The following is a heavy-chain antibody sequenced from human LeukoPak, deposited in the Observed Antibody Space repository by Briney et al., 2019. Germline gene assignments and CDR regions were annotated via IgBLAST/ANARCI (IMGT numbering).Heavy chain of an antibody. J-gene: IGHJ4*02. D-gene: IGHD5-18*01. CDR3: ARDVDTAIDQMY. CDR1: GYTFTSYY. V-gene: IGHV1-46*01. CDR2: INPSGGSA. Sequence: ASVKVSCKASGYTFTSYYMHWVRQAPGQGLEWMGIINPSGGSAGYAQRFQGRVTMTRDTSTSTVYMELSTLRSEDTAVYYCARDVDTAIDQMYWGQGTLVTVSS.